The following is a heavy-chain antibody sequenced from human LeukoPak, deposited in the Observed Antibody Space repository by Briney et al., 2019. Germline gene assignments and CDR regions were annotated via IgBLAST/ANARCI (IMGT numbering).Heavy chain of an antibody. D-gene: IGHD3-3*02. V-gene: IGHV3-53*01. CDR1: GFTVGSKY. CDR3: ATVGEHYHWYLDL. Sequence: GGSLRLSCAASGFTVGSKYMNWVRQAPGKGLEWVSIIYSGSSTYYPDSVKGRFTVSRDDSKNTLYLQMNSLRADDTAMYYCATVGEHYHWYLDLWGRGTLVSVSS. J-gene: IGHJ2*01. CDR2: IYSGSST.